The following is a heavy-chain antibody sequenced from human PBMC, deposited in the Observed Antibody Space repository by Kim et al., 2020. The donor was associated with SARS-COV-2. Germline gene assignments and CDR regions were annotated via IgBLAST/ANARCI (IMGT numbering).Heavy chain of an antibody. D-gene: IGHD6-6*01. CDR1: GGSFSGYY. CDR3: AGAVYSSFGVN. CDR2: INHSGST. J-gene: IGHJ4*02. V-gene: IGHV4-34*01. Sequence: SETLSLTCAVYGGSFSGYYWSWIRQPPGKGLEWIGEINHSGSTNYNPSLKSRVTISVDTSKNQFSLKLSSVTAADTAVYYCAGAVYSSFGVNWGQGTLVTVSS.